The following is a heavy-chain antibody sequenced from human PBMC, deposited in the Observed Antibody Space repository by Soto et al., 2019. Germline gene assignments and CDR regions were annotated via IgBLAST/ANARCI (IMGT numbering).Heavy chain of an antibody. V-gene: IGHV4-34*01. J-gene: IGHJ6*02. D-gene: IGHD2-2*01. CDR1: GGSFSGYY. Sequence: SLTCXVYGGSFSGYYWSWIRQPPGKGLEWIGEINHSGSTNYNPSLKSRVTISVDTSKNQFSLKLSSVTAADTAVYYCARGQGVVVPAAPRGMDVWGQGTTVTVS. CDR2: INHSGST. CDR3: ARGQGVVVPAAPRGMDV.